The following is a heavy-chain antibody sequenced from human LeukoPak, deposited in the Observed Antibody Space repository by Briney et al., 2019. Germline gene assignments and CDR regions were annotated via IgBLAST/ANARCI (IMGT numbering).Heavy chain of an antibody. CDR3: ARENTDDAFDI. CDR2: INSGGTI. D-gene: IGHD2-8*02. CDR1: GFTLSSYE. J-gene: IGHJ3*02. Sequence: PGGSLRLSCAASGFTLSSYEMNWVRQAPGNGLEWISYINSGGTIYYADSVKGRFTISRDNAKNSLYLQMNSLRAEDTSVYYCARENTDDAFDIWGQGTMVIVSS. V-gene: IGHV3-48*03.